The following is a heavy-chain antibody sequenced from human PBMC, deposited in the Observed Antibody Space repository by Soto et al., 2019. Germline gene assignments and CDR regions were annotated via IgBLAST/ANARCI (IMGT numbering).Heavy chain of an antibody. V-gene: IGHV3-23*01. CDR1: GFTFGTYA. CDR3: AKDYRPDGRYDLDY. D-gene: IGHD5-12*01. Sequence: ESGGALVQPGGSLRLSCVASGFTFGTYAMNWVRQAPGKGLEWVAVIVGNGGGIYYADSVKGRFTISRDNSKDTLYLQMNSLRAEDTAVYYCAKDYRPDGRYDLDYWGQGTLVTVSS. CDR2: IVGNGGGI. J-gene: IGHJ4*02.